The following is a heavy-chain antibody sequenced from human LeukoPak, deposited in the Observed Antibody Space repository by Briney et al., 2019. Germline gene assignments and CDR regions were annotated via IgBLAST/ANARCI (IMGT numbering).Heavy chain of an antibody. D-gene: IGHD2-2*01. Sequence: ASVKVSCKASGYTFTSYDINWVRQATGQGLEWMGWMNPNSGSTGYAQKFQGRVTITRNTSISTAYMELSSLRSEDTAVYYCARVPVYCSSTSCRFDYWGQGTLVTVSS. CDR1: GYTFTSYD. CDR2: MNPNSGST. V-gene: IGHV1-8*03. CDR3: ARVPVYCSSTSCRFDY. J-gene: IGHJ4*02.